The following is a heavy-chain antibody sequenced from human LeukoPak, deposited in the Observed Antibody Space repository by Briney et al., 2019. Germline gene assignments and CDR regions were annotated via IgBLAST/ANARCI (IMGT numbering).Heavy chain of an antibody. CDR2: MNGDGSQI. CDR1: GFTFSGHW. J-gene: IGHJ4*02. D-gene: IGHD7-27*01. Sequence: GGSLRLSCAASGFTFSGHWMSWVRQAPAKGLEWVAHMNGDGSQIYYMDFVKGRFTISRDNAKNSLYLQMNSLTAEDTAVFYCVRESFSRGDFNWGQGTLVSVSS. V-gene: IGHV3-7*01. CDR3: VRESFSRGDFN.